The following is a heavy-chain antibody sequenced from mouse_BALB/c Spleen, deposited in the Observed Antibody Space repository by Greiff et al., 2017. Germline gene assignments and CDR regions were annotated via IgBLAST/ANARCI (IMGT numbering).Heavy chain of an antibody. J-gene: IGHJ1*01. CDR1: GYSITSDYA. D-gene: IGHD1-1*01. V-gene: IGHV3-2*02. CDR3: ARGVSTV. CDR2: ISYSGST. Sequence: EVKLLESGPGLVKPSQSLSLTCTVTGYSITSDYAWNWIRQFPGNKLEWMGYISYSGSTSYNPSLKSRISITRDTSKNQFFLQLNSVTTEDTATYYCARGVSTVWGAGTTVTVSS.